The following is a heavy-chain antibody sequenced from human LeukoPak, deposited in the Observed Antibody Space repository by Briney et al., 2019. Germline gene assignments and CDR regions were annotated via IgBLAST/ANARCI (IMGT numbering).Heavy chain of an antibody. V-gene: IGHV3-30-3*01. D-gene: IGHD1-26*01. CDR2: ISYDGSNK. J-gene: IGHJ2*01. CDR3: AKDRTVGASYWYFDL. CDR1: GFTFSSYA. Sequence: GGSLRLSCAASGFTFSSYAMHWARQAPGKGLEWVAVISYDGSNKYYADSVKGRFTISRDNSKNTLYLQMNSLRAEDTAVYYCAKDRTVGASYWYFDLWGRGTLVTVSS.